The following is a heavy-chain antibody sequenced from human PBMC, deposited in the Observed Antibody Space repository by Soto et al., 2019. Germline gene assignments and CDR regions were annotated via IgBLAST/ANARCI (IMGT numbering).Heavy chain of an antibody. CDR3: ARDPWAADY. CDR2: IYSGGST. D-gene: IGHD3-16*01. CDR1: GVTVCTKY. Sequence: PGGSLRLSCAASGVTVCTKYMSWVRQAPGKGLEWVSVIYSGGSTFYADSVRGRFTISRDNSKNTVNLQMNSLRAEDTAVYYCARDPWAADYWGQGTLVTVSS. V-gene: IGHV3-66*01. J-gene: IGHJ4*02.